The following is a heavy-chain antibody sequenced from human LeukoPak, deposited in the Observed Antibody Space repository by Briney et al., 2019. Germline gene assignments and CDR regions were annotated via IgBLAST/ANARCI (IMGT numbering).Heavy chain of an antibody. Sequence: PSETLSLTCTVSGGSISSGSYYWVWIRQPPGKGLEWIGTIYHTGSTYYNPSLKSRVAISVDTSKSHLSLKLTFVTAADTAVYFCARHWGSTMTHLDYWGQGTLVTVSS. CDR1: GGSISSGSYY. CDR3: ARHWGSTMTHLDY. D-gene: IGHD3-22*01. J-gene: IGHJ4*02. CDR2: IYHTGST. V-gene: IGHV4-39*01.